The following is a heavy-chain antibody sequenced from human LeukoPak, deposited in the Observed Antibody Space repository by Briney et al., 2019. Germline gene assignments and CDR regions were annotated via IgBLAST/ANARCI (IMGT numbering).Heavy chain of an antibody. CDR1: GYTFTHYF. D-gene: IGHD2-15*01. J-gene: IGHJ4*02. Sequence: ASVKVSCKASGYTFTHYFLHWVRQAPGQGLDWMGGIDPNTGDTGYAQKFRGRVAMSRDTSITTAYMELSGLTSDDTAEYYCARVGYCNGDKCYINFDHWGQGNLVTVSS. CDR2: IDPNTGDT. V-gene: IGHV1-2*02. CDR3: ARVGYCNGDKCYINFDH.